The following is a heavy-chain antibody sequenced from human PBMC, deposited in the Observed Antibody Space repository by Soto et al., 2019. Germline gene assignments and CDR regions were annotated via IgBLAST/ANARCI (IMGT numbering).Heavy chain of an antibody. J-gene: IGHJ4*01. CDR2: IYYSGST. V-gene: IGHV4-31*03. CDR1: GGSISSGGYY. CDR3: AIAAAGTVDY. Sequence: SETLSLTCTVSGGSISSGGYYWSWIRQHPGKGLEWIGYIYYSGSTYYNPSLKSRVTISVDTSKNQFSLKLSSVTAADTAVYYCAIAAAGTVDYWGHGTLVTVSS. D-gene: IGHD6-13*01.